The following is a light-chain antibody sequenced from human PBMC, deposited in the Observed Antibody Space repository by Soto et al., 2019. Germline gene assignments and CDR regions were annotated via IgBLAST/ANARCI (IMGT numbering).Light chain of an antibody. CDR2: LGY. CDR1: QSLLYNNEYNY. Sequence: DIVMTQSPLSLPVSPGEPATISCRSGQSLLYNNEYNYVDWYLQKPGQSPQLLIFLGYKRAPGVPARFSGSASGTDFTLEISRVEAEDVGICYCMQGLQAPWTFGQGTKVEIK. V-gene: IGKV2-28*01. CDR3: MQGLQAPWT. J-gene: IGKJ1*01.